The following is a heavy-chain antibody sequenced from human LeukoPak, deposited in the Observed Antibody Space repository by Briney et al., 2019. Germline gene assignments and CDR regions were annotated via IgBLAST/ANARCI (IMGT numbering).Heavy chain of an antibody. D-gene: IGHD3-10*01. CDR3: ARGRQYTMVRGVMPTDY. CDR1: GGSISSYY. CDR2: IYYSGST. J-gene: IGHJ4*02. V-gene: IGHV4-59*01. Sequence: SETLSLACTVSGGSISSYYWSWIRQPPGKGLEWIGYIYYSGSTNYNPSLKSRVTISVDTPKNQFSLKLSSVTAADTAVYYCARGRQYTMVRGVMPTDYWGQGTLVTVSS.